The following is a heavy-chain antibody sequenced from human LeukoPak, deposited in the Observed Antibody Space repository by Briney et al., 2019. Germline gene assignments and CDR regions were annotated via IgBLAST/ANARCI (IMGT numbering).Heavy chain of an antibody. D-gene: IGHD2-15*01. J-gene: IGHJ4*02. CDR1: GYTFTSYY. CDR3: ARDYCSGGSCYYPDY. CDR2: INPSGGST. V-gene: IGHV1-46*01. Sequence: VASVKVSCKASGYTFTSYYMHWVRQAPGQGLEWMGIINPSGGSTSYAQKFQGRVTMTRDMSTSTVYMELSSLRSEDTAVYYCARDYCSGGSCYYPDYWGQGTLVTVSS.